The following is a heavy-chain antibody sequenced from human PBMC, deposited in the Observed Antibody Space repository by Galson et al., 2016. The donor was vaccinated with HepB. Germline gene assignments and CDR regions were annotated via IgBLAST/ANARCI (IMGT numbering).Heavy chain of an antibody. CDR3: ATPDEGSGRIFDY. CDR1: GFTFTTYW. D-gene: IGHD2-15*01. J-gene: IGHJ4*02. Sequence: SLRLSCAASGFTFTTYWMTWVRQAPGKGLEWVAHIKQDGGEKNSVDSVKGRFTISRDNAKNSLYLQMNSLRAEDTAVYYCATPDEGSGRIFDYWGQGTLVTVSS. V-gene: IGHV3-7*03. CDR2: IKQDGGEK.